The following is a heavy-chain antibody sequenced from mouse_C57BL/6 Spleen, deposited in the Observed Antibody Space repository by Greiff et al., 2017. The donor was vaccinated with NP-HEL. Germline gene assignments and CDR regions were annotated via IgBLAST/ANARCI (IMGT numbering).Heavy chain of an antibody. CDR3: ARRGVVEGNFDY. Sequence: VQLQQPGAELVKPGASVKMSCKASGYTFTSYWITWVKQRPGQGLEWIGDIYPGSGSTNYNEKFKSKATLTVDTSSSTAYMQLSSLTSEDSAVYYCARRGVVEGNFDYWGQGTTLTVSS. D-gene: IGHD1-1*01. J-gene: IGHJ2*01. V-gene: IGHV1-55*01. CDR1: GYTFTSYW. CDR2: IYPGSGST.